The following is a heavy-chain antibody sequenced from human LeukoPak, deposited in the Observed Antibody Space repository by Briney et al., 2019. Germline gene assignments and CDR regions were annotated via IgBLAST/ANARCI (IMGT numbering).Heavy chain of an antibody. CDR1: GGSISSYY. V-gene: IGHV4-59*01. CDR3: ARETYDSSGYYGVFDY. J-gene: IGHJ4*02. CDR2: IYYSGST. Sequence: PETLSRTCTVSGGSISSYYWSWIRQPPGKGLEWIGYIYYSGSTNYNPSLKSRVTISVDTSKNQFSLKLSSVTAADTAVYYCARETYDSSGYYGVFDYWGQGTLVTVSS. D-gene: IGHD3-22*01.